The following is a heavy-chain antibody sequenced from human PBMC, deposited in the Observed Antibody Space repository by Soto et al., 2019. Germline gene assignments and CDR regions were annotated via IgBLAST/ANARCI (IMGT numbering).Heavy chain of an antibody. CDR3: ARWVEVSLDYFDS. CDR1: GGSFSGYY. J-gene: IGHJ4*02. D-gene: IGHD2-15*01. Sequence: PSETLSLTCAVYGGSFSGYYWSWVRQNPGKDLEWIGHMHHSGRTHYNPSLKSRVAISVDTSKNQFSLYLNSVTAADTAVYYCARWVEVSLDYFDSWGQGTPVTVSS. V-gene: IGHV4-34*09. CDR2: MHHSGRT.